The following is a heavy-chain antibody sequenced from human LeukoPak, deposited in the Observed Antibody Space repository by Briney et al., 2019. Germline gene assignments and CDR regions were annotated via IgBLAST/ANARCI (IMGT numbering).Heavy chain of an antibody. Sequence: ASVKVSCKASGYTFTGYYMHWVRQAPGQGLEWMGWINPNSGGTNYVQKFQGRVTMTRDTSISTAYMELSRLRSDDTAVYYCAFGRIVGASDYWGQGTLVTVSS. J-gene: IGHJ4*02. CDR2: INPNSGGT. V-gene: IGHV1-2*02. D-gene: IGHD1-26*01. CDR3: AFGRIVGASDY. CDR1: GYTFTGYY.